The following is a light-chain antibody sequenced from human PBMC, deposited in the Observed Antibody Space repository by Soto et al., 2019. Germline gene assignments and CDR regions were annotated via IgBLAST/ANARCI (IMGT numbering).Light chain of an antibody. CDR1: QTIDSY. J-gene: IGKJ1*01. Sequence: DIQMTQSPSSLSASVGDRVTITCRASQTIDSYLNWYQQRPGKAPKLLIYTASNLQSGVPSRFGGSGSGADFTLTISSLHTEDFATYYCQQSHSSPRTFGQGTKVEIK. V-gene: IGKV1-39*01. CDR3: QQSHSSPRT. CDR2: TAS.